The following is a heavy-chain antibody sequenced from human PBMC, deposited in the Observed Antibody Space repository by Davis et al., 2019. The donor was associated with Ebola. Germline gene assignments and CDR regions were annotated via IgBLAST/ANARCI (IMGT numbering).Heavy chain of an antibody. J-gene: IGHJ4*02. CDR2: IWDDGSNK. CDR1: GFTLSGYD. Sequence: GESLKISCAASGFTLSGYDMNWVRQAPGKGLQWVAVIWDDGSNKYYADSVKGRFTIYRANSKNTLYLQMNSLRAEDTAVYYCATTPQYSSGQNKPFDYWGQGTLVTVSS. CDR3: ATTPQYSSGQNKPFDY. V-gene: IGHV3-33*01. D-gene: IGHD6-19*01.